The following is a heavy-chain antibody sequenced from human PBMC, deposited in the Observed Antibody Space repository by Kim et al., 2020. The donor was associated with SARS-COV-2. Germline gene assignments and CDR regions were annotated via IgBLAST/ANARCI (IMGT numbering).Heavy chain of an antibody. V-gene: IGHV3-33*06. CDR3: AKSASVYYYYYGMDV. J-gene: IGHJ6*02. Sequence: AVKGRFTITRDNSKNTLYLQMNSLRAEDTAVYYCAKSASVYYYYYGMDVWGQGTTVTVSS. D-gene: IGHD2-2*01.